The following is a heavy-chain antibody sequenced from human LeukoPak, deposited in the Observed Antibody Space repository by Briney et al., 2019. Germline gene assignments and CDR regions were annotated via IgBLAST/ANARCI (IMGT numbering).Heavy chain of an antibody. D-gene: IGHD3-10*01. J-gene: IGHJ6*02. V-gene: IGHV4-39*01. CDR2: IFYSGST. CDR1: RGSITTTNFY. CDR3: ARPWGYSDTSGGFYSMDV. Sequence: SETLSLTCTVSRGSITTTNFYWGWIRQPPGKGLEWIGSIFYSGSTYYNPSLRSRVTISLDTSKNQFSLELSSVTAADTAVYYCARPWGYSDTSGGFYSMDVWGQGTTVTVSS.